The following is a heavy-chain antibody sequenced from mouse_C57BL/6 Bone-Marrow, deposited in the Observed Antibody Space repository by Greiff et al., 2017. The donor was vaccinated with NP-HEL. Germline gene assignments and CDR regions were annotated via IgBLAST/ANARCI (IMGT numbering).Heavy chain of an antibody. D-gene: IGHD1-1*01. CDR1: GFTFSDYY. J-gene: IGHJ4*01. V-gene: IGHV5-12*01. CDR3: ARRYGSSYDYAMDY. Sequence: EVHLVESGGGLVQPGGSLKLSCAASGFTFSDYYMYWVRQTPEKRLEWVAYISNGGGSTYYPDTVKGRFTISRDNAKNTLYLQMSRLKSEDTAMYYCARRYGSSYDYAMDYWGQGTSVTVSS. CDR2: ISNGGGST.